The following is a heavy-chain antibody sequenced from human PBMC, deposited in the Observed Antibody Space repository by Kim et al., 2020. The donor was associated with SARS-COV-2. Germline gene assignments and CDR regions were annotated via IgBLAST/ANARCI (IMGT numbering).Heavy chain of an antibody. J-gene: IGHJ3*02. D-gene: IGHD7-27*01. CDR2: IYPGDSDT. V-gene: IGHV5-51*01. Sequence: GESLKISCRVSGYSFTTYWIGWVRQMPGQGLEWMGLIYPGDSDTTYSPSFQGQVTISADKTISTAYLQWSSMKASDTAMYYCARAGGIMITGVLDMWGPGTKVTVSS. CDR3: ARAGGIMITGVLDM. CDR1: GYSFTTYW.